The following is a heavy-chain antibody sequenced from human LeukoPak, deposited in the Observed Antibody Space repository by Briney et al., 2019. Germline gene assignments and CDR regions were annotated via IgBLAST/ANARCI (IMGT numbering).Heavy chain of an antibody. D-gene: IGHD2-15*01. V-gene: IGHV1-46*01. CDR1: GYTFTGYY. Sequence: ASVKVSCKASGYTFTGYYMHWVRQAPGQGLEWMGIINPSGGSTSYAQKFQGRVTMTRDMSTSTVYMELSSLRSEDTAVYYCATTRYCSGGSCYDTAHWFDPWGQGTLVTVSS. CDR3: ATTRYCSGGSCYDTAHWFDP. CDR2: INPSGGST. J-gene: IGHJ5*02.